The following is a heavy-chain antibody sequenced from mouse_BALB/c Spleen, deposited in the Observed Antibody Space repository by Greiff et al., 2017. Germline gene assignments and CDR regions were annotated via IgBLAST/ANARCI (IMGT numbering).Heavy chain of an antibody. CDR1: GFTFSSFG. CDR3: ARFLYGYAMDY. D-gene: IGHD1-1*02. J-gene: IGHJ4*01. Sequence: EVKLVESGGGLVQPGGSRKLSCAASGFTFSSFGMHWVRQAPEKGLEWVAYISSGSSTIYYADTVKGRFTISRDNPKNTLFLQMTSLRSEDTAMYYCARFLYGYAMDYWGQGTSVTVSS. V-gene: IGHV5-17*02. CDR2: ISSGSSTI.